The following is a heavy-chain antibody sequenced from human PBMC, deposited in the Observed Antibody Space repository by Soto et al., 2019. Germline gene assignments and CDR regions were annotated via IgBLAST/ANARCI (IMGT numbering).Heavy chain of an antibody. D-gene: IGHD2-15*01. CDR3: ARGNCSGGSCYGIQDWFDL. Sequence: SETLSLTCTVSGGSISSYYWSWIRQPPGKGLEWIGYIYYSGSTNYNPSLKSRVTISVDTSKNQFSLKLSSVTAADTAVYYCARGNCSGGSCYGIQDWFDLRGQGTLVTVSS. CDR2: IYYSGST. J-gene: IGHJ5*02. CDR1: GGSISSYY. V-gene: IGHV4-59*01.